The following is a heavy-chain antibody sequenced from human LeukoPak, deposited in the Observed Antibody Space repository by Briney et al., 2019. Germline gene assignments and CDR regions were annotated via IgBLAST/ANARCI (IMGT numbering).Heavy chain of an antibody. CDR1: GYSFTSYW. CDR3: ARLGGYSGWPPGGHDAFDI. Sequence: GESLKISCKGSGYSFTSYWIGWVRQMPGKGLEWMGIIYPGDSDTRYSPSFQGQVTISADKSISTAYLQWSSLKASDTAMYYCARLGGYSGWPPGGHDAFDIWGQGTMVTVSS. J-gene: IGHJ3*02. V-gene: IGHV5-51*01. CDR2: IYPGDSDT. D-gene: IGHD6-19*01.